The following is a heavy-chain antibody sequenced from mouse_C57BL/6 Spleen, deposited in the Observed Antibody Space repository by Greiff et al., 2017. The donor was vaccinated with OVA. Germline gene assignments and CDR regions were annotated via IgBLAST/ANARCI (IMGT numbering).Heavy chain of an antibody. CDR3: ARGYGSSLYAMDY. CDR1: GYTFTDCN. J-gene: IGHJ4*01. V-gene: IGHV1-22*01. CDR2: INPNNGGT. D-gene: IGHD1-1*01. Sequence: EVQLQQSGPELVKPGASVKMSCKASGYTFTDCNMHWVKQSHGKSLEWIGYINPNNGGTSYNQKFKGKATLTVNKSSSTAYMELRSLTSEDSAVYYCARGYGSSLYAMDYWGQGTSVTVSS.